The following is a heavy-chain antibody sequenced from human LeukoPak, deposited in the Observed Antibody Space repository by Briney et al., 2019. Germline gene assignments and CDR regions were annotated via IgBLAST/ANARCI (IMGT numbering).Heavy chain of an antibody. Sequence: GGSLRLSCVVSEFTFSYYSMNWVRQAPGKGLEWVSSIDSTSTYINYADSVKGRFTISRDNAKNSLYLQMNSLRAEDTAVYYCARERGRSAYSYDPTFYGMDVWGQGTTVTVSS. CDR2: IDSTSTYI. D-gene: IGHD5-18*01. J-gene: IGHJ6*02. CDR1: EFTFSYYS. CDR3: ARERGRSAYSYDPTFYGMDV. V-gene: IGHV3-21*01.